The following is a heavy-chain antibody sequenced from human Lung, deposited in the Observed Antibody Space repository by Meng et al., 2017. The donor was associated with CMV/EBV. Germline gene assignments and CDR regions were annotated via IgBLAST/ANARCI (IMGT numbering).Heavy chain of an antibody. CDR3: ARGQVQCSTINCHDYRFSGMDV. CDR2: MNPNRGNT. V-gene: IGHV1-8*01. CDR1: GYTFSYYD. J-gene: IGHJ6*01. Sequence: ASVKVSXKASGYTFSYYDIIWVRQASGQGLEWVGWMNPNRGNTAYAQKFQGRVTMTRDTSTSIAYMELSSLRSGDTAVYYCARGQVQCSTINCHDYRFSGMDVWGQGTTVTFSS. D-gene: IGHD2/OR15-2a*01.